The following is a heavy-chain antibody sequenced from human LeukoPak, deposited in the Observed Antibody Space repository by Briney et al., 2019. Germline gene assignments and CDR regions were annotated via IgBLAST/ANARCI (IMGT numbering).Heavy chain of an antibody. J-gene: IGHJ4*02. CDR3: ARDKSPIRSRSGSESSPLDN. V-gene: IGHV1-18*04. CDR1: GYTFTYYG. Sequence: GVSVKVSCKTSGYTFTYYGINWMRQAPGQGLEWMGWISGYNGNTKYAQKFQGRVTMTTDTFTNTAYMELRSLRSDDTAMYYCARDKSPIRSRSGSESSPLDNWGQGTLVFVSS. CDR2: ISGYNGNT. D-gene: IGHD6-19*01.